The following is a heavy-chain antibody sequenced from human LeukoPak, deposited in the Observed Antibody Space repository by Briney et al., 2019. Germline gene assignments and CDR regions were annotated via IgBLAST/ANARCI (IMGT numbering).Heavy chain of an antibody. D-gene: IGHD4-23*01. CDR2: IYYSGST. CDR1: GGSISSYY. V-gene: IGHV4-59*12. J-gene: IGHJ3*02. Sequence: SETLSLTCTVSGGSISSYYWSWIRQPPGKGLEWIGYIYYSGSTNYNPSLKSRVTISVDTSKNQFSLKLSPVTAADTAVYYCARDGGRGAFDIWGQGTMVTVSS. CDR3: ARDGGRGAFDI.